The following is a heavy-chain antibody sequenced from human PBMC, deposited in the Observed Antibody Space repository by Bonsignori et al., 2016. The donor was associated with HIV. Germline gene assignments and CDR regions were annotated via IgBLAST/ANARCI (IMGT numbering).Heavy chain of an antibody. CDR2: IYSDGRT. V-gene: IGHV3-53*01. Sequence: VRQAPGKGLEWVSLIYSDGRTYYADSVKGRFTVSRDNSKNTLYLQMNSLRADDTAVYYCARGGYDSGYYYYYMDVWGKGTTVTVSS. J-gene: IGHJ6*03. D-gene: IGHD5-12*01. CDR3: ARGGYDSGYYYYYMDV.